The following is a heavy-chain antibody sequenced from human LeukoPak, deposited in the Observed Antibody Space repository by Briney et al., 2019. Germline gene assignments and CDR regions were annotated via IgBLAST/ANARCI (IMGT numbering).Heavy chain of an antibody. CDR2: ISAYNGNT. Sequence: ASVKVSCKASGYTFTSYGISWVRQAPGQGVEWMGWISAYNGNTNYAQKLQVRVTITTDTSTSTAYMELRSLRSDDTAVYYCARDHRSITMVRGGLTWFDPWGQGTLVTVSS. CDR1: GYTFTSYG. V-gene: IGHV1-18*01. CDR3: ARDHRSITMVRGGLTWFDP. J-gene: IGHJ5*02. D-gene: IGHD3-10*01.